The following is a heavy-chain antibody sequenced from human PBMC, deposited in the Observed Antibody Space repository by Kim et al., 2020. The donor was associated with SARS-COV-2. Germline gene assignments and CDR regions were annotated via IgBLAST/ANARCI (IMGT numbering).Heavy chain of an antibody. D-gene: IGHD6-19*01. CDR2: GSAK. CDR3: ARWSVAFDY. V-gene: IGHV3-7*01. Sequence: GSAKDSVECMKGRLTISRDTAENSLFLQMDSLTAEDTAVYYCARWSVAFDYWGQGTLVTVSS. J-gene: IGHJ4*02.